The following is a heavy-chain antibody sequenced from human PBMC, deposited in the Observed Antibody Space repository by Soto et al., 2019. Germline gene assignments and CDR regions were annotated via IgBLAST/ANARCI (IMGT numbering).Heavy chain of an antibody. CDR3: ARGGDWFGDYYYYGMDV. CDR1: GYTFTSYY. J-gene: IGHJ6*02. CDR2: INPSGGST. D-gene: IGHD3-10*01. Sequence: ASVKVSCKASGYTFTSYYMHWVRQAPGQGLEWMGIINPSGGSTSYAQKFQGRVTMTRDTSTSTVYMELSSLRSEDTAVYYCARGGDWFGDYYYYGMDVWGQGTTVTVSS. V-gene: IGHV1-46*01.